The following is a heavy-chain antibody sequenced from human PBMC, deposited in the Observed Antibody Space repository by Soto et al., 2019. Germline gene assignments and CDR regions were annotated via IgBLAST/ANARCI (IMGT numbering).Heavy chain of an antibody. CDR2: KPYTGSP. D-gene: IGHD7-27*01. Sequence: XETLSLTCSVSGDSVSRGSYHWSWIRQPPGKGLEWIGFKPYTGSPDYNPSLKSRVVISIDRSKNQFSLKLSSVTATDTAVYFCAKVGWGGDSWGQGTLVTSPQ. J-gene: IGHJ4*02. CDR3: AKVGWGGDS. V-gene: IGHV4-61*01. CDR1: GDSVSRGSYH.